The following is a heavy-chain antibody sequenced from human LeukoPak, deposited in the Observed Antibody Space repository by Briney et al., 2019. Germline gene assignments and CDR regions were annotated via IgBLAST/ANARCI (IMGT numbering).Heavy chain of an antibody. CDR2: INHSGST. CDR1: GGSFSGYY. J-gene: IGHJ4*02. V-gene: IGHV4-34*01. D-gene: IGHD6-19*01. Sequence: SETLSLTCAVYGGSFSGYYWSWIRQPPGKGLEWTGEINHSGSTNYNPSLKSRVTISVDTSKNQFSLKLSSVTAADTAVYYCARSIAVAGKRGLDYWGQGTLVTVSS. CDR3: ARSIAVAGKRGLDY.